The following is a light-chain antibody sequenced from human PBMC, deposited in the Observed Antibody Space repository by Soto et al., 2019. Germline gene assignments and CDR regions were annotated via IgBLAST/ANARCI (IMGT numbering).Light chain of an antibody. CDR1: QSIRNN. CDR2: YAS. CDR3: QQYNDWPPIT. V-gene: IGKV3-15*01. J-gene: IGKJ5*01. Sequence: EILMTQSPATLSVSPGERATLSCRASQSIRNNLAWYQQKPGQAPRLLIYYASTRVTGVPARFSGSESGTEFTLTITSLQSEDFALYYCQQYNDWPPITFGQGTRLEIK.